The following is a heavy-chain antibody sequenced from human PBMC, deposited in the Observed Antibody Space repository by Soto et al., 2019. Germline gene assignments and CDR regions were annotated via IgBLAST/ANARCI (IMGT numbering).Heavy chain of an antibody. CDR1: GYTFFTYD. J-gene: IGHJ5*02. CDR2: ISTYSGDT. D-gene: IGHD5-12*01. CDR3: ARHHGPTTSENWFDP. V-gene: IGHV1-18*01. Sequence: QVHLVQSGVEVKTPGASVKVSCQASGYTFFTYDISWVRQAPGQGLERMGWISTYSGDTKYAQKFQGRVTMTTVTSTTTAYLELRSLSSDDTAVYYCARHHGPTTSENWFDPWGQGTLVTVSS.